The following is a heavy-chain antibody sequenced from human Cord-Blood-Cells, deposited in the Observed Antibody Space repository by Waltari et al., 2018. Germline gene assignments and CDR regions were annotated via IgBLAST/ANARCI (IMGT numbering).Heavy chain of an antibody. V-gene: IGHV4-34*01. D-gene: IGHD5-12*01. CDR1: GGSFSGYY. CDR2: INHSGST. Sequence: QVQLPQWGAGLLKTSEPLSLTCAVYGGSFSGYYWCWRRPPPGKGLEWIGEINHSGSTNYNPSLKSRVTISVDTSKNQFSLKLSSVTAADTAVYYCARGLRGDRDIVATIDYWGQEPWSPSPQ. J-gene: IGHJ4*01. CDR3: ARGLRGDRDIVATIDY.